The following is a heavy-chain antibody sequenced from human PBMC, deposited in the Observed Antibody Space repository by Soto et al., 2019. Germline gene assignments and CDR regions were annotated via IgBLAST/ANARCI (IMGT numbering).Heavy chain of an antibody. CDR1: GGSISSYF. V-gene: IGHV4-59*01. D-gene: IGHD2-15*01. CDR2: IYYSGST. CDR3: ARRYGGNFDY. J-gene: IGHJ4*02. Sequence: SETLSLTCTVSGGSISSYFWSWIRQPPGKGLEWIGYIYYSGSTNYNPSLKSRVAISVDTSKNQFSLKLSSVTAADTAVYYCARRYGGNFDYWGQGTLVPVSS.